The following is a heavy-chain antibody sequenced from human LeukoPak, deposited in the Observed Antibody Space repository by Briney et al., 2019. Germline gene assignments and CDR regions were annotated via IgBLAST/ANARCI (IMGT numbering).Heavy chain of an antibody. J-gene: IGHJ4*02. CDR1: GDSINSLDL. V-gene: IGHV4-4*02. D-gene: IGHD3-3*01. Sequence: SETLSLTCTVSGDSINSLDLWSWVRQPPGKGLEWIGEMYLSGTTHSNPSVKSRVTISVDKSKNQFSLKLSSVTAADTAVYYCARVAPELRFLEWLSPPDPAIFDYWGQGTLVTVSS. CDR2: MYLSGTT. CDR3: ARVAPELRFLEWLSPPDPAIFDY.